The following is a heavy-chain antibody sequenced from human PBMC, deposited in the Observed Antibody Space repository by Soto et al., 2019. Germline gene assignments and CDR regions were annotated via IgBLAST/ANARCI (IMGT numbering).Heavy chain of an antibody. CDR1: GFTLSDHY. D-gene: IGHD3-10*01. J-gene: IGHJ4*02. V-gene: IGHV3-72*01. CDR3: AKDRVAGWYGPLDY. Sequence: GGSLRLSCAGSGFTLSDHYIDWVRQAPGKGLEWVGRSRDKAQGYSTAYAASVKGRFTTSRDESKNSVYLQMNSLRAEDTAVYYCAKDRVAGWYGPLDYWGQGTLVTVSS. CDR2: SRDKAQGYST.